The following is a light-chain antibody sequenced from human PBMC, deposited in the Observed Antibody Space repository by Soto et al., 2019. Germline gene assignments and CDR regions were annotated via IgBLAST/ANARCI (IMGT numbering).Light chain of an antibody. CDR3: QQRSNWLRLT. CDR2: DAS. V-gene: IGKV3-11*01. J-gene: IGKJ4*01. CDR1: QSVSSY. Sequence: EIVLTQSPATLSLSPGERATLSCRASQSVSSYLAWYQQKPGQAPRLLIYDASNRATGIPARFSGSGSGTDFTLTIGSLEPEDFAVYYCQQRSNWLRLTCGGGTKVEIK.